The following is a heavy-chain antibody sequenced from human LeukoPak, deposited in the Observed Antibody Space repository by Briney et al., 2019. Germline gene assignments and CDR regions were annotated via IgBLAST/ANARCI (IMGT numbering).Heavy chain of an antibody. J-gene: IGHJ4*02. CDR3: ARDTAQFYDFWSGYFY. D-gene: IGHD3-3*01. CDR2: ISYDGSNK. Sequence: GRSLRLSCAASGFTFNSYGMHWVRQAPGKGLEWVAVISYDGSNKYYADSVKGRFTISRDNSKNTPYLQMNSLRAEDTAVYYCARDTAQFYDFWSGYFYWGQGTLVTVSS. V-gene: IGHV3-30*03. CDR1: GFTFNSYG.